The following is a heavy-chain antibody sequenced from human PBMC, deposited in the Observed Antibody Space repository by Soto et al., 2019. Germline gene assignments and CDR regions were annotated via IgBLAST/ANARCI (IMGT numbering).Heavy chain of an antibody. Sequence: PGGSLRLSCAASGFTFSSYGMHWVRQAPGKGLEWVAVISYDGSNKYYADSVKGRFTISRDNSKNTLYLQMNSLRAEDTAVYYCAKDLRQWLAFMVDYWGQGTLVTVSS. CDR3: AKDLRQWLAFMVDY. D-gene: IGHD6-19*01. V-gene: IGHV3-30*18. J-gene: IGHJ4*02. CDR2: ISYDGSNK. CDR1: GFTFSSYG.